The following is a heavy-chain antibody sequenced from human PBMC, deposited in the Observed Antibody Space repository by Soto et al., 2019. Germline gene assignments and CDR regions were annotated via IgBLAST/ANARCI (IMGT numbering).Heavy chain of an antibody. Sequence: GGSLRLSCAASGFTFNSYSMNWVRQAPGKGLEWVSSISTSSIYIYYADSVKGRIAISRDNAKNSLFLQMNSLRAEDTAVYYCARSFPLCSGCRCYFALLCYDFWGQGTLVTVSS. CDR1: GFTFNSYS. CDR3: ARSFPLCSGCRCYFALLCYDF. D-gene: IGHD2-15*01. V-gene: IGHV3-21*01. CDR2: ISTSSIYI. J-gene: IGHJ4*02.